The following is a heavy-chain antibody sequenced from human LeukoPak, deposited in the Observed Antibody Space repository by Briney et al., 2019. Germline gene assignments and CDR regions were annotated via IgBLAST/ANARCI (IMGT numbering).Heavy chain of an antibody. D-gene: IGHD3-10*01. Sequence: GRSLRLSCAASGFTFSSYAMHWVRQAPGEGLEWVAVISYDGSNKYYADSVKGRFTISRDNSKNTLYLQMNSLRAEDTAVYYCARPMVRGSEYYYYGMDVWGKGTTVTVSS. J-gene: IGHJ6*04. CDR2: ISYDGSNK. V-gene: IGHV3-30*04. CDR1: GFTFSSYA. CDR3: ARPMVRGSEYYYYGMDV.